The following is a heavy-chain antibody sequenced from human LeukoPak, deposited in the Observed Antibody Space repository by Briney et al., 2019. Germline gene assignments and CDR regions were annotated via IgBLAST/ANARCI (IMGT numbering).Heavy chain of an antibody. D-gene: IGHD6-13*01. CDR2: ISGTSSDT. J-gene: IGHJ1*01. V-gene: IGHV3-21*05. Sequence: PGGSLRLSCAASGFSFSSYGMKWVRQAPGRGLEYISYISGTSSDTNYADSVKGRFTISRDNAKNSLYLQMNSLRAEDTAVYYCARDMGIAALRAEYFQHWGQGTLVTVSS. CDR1: GFSFSSYG. CDR3: ARDMGIAALRAEYFQH.